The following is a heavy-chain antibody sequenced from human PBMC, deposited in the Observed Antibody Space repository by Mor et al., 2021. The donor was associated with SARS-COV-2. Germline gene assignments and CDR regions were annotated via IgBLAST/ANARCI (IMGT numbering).Heavy chain of an antibody. J-gene: IGHJ4*02. Sequence: APGHGLELMGWINTYNGNTNYAQKFQGRVTMTTDKSTRTAYMELRRLISDDTAVYFCARSHTWGYSDSWGQ. D-gene: IGHD1-26*01. CDR3: ARSHTWGYSDS. CDR2: INTYNGNT. V-gene: IGHV1-18*01.